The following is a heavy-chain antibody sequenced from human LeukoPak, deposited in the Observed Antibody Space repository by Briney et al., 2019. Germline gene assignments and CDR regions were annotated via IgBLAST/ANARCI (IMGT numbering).Heavy chain of an antibody. D-gene: IGHD4-17*01. CDR1: GFTFSNAW. J-gene: IGHJ4*02. CDR2: IKSKTDGGTT. V-gene: IGHV3-15*01. CDR3: TTDPPTAHFDY. Sequence: GGSLRLSCAASGFTFSNAWMSWVRQAPGKGLEWVGRIKSKTDGGTTDYAAPVKGRFTISRGDSKSTLYLQMNSLKPEDTAVYYCTTDPPTAHFDYWGQGTLVTVSS.